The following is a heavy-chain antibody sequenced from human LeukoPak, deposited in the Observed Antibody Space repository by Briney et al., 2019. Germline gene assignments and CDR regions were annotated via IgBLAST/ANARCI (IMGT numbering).Heavy chain of an antibody. CDR2: TYYRSKWFD. CDR3: AREDRLGHFDY. CDR1: GDSVFNNNVA. Sequence: SQTLSLNCAISGDSVFNNNVAWNWIRQSPSRGLEWLGRTYYRSKWFDEYTMSMKVRLTINPDTSRNQFSLLLTSVTPEDTGVYYCAREDRLGHFDYWGQGTLVTVSS. V-gene: IGHV6-1*01. J-gene: IGHJ4*02.